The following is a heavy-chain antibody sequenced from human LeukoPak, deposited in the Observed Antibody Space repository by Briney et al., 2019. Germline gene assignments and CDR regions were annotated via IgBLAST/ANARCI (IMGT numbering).Heavy chain of an antibody. J-gene: IGHJ4*02. D-gene: IGHD3-3*01. CDR2: ITGDCNYI. CDR3: ARERNFYYFDY. CDR1: GFTFNDYT. Sequence: PGGSLRLSCAASGFTFNDYTMTWVRQAPGKGLEWVSSITGDCNYIFYADSEKGRFTISRDNAQNSLFLELNSLRGEDTAVYYCARERNFYYFDYWGQGALVTVSS. V-gene: IGHV3-21*01.